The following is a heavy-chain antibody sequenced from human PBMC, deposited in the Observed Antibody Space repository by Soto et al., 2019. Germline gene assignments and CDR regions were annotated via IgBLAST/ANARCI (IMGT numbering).Heavy chain of an antibody. Sequence: EVQLLESGGGLVQPGGSLRLSCAASGFTFSSYAMSWVRQAPGKGLEWVSAISGSGGSTYYADSVKGRFTISRDNSKNTLYLQMNSLRAEDTAVYYCAKIEEGDFWSGYYYFDYWGQGTLVTVSS. CDR3: AKIEEGDFWSGYYYFDY. D-gene: IGHD3-3*01. J-gene: IGHJ4*02. V-gene: IGHV3-23*01. CDR1: GFTFSSYA. CDR2: ISGSGGST.